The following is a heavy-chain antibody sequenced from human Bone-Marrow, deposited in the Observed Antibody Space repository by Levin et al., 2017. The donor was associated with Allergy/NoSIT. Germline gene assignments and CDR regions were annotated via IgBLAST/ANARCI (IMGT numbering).Heavy chain of an antibody. J-gene: IGHJ5*02. Sequence: QTGGSLRLSCAASGFTFNTYAVNWVRQAPGKGLQWVSAISGSGGSTYYADSVKGRFTISRDNSKNMLYLQMNSLRAEDTAGYYCACCVIYTNRWCNWFAPWGQEPWSPSPQ. CDR3: ACCVIYTNRWCNWFAP. D-gene: IGHD2-2*02. V-gene: IGHV3-23*01. CDR2: ISGSGGST. CDR1: GFTFNTYA.